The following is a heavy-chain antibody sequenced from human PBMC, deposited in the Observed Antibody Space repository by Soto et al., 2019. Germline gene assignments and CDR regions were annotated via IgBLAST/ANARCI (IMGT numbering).Heavy chain of an antibody. CDR1: GGTFSSYA. J-gene: IGHJ6*02. CDR3: ARDRGAFEPSRHYYYGMDV. Sequence: ASVKVSCKASGGTFSSYAISWVRQAPGQGLEWMGGIIPIFGTANYAQKFQGRVTITADESTGTAYMELSSLRSEDTAVYYCARDRGAFEPSRHYYYGMDVWGQGTTVTVSS. D-gene: IGHD3-10*01. CDR2: IIPIFGTA. V-gene: IGHV1-69*13.